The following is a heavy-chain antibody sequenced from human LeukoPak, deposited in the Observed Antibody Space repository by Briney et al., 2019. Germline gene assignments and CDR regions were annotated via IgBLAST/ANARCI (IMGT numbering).Heavy chain of an antibody. CDR3: AREGHYYDSSGYPWAFDI. J-gene: IGHJ3*02. D-gene: IGHD3-22*01. Sequence: SETLSLTCTVSGGSISSYYWSWIRQPAGKGLEWIGRIYTSGSTNYNPSLKSRVTMSVDTSKNQFSLKLSSVTAADTAVYYCAREGHYYDSSGYPWAFDIWGQGTMVTASS. CDR1: GGSISSYY. V-gene: IGHV4-4*07. CDR2: IYTSGST.